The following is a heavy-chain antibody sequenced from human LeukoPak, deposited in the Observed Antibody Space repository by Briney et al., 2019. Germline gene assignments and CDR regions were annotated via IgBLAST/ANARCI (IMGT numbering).Heavy chain of an antibody. CDR3: ARGFALYFDY. Sequence: SETLSHTCTVSGGSISSYYWSWIRQPPGKGLEWIGYIYYSGSTNYNPSLKSRVTISVDTSKNQFSLKLSSVTAADTAVYYCARGFALYFDYWGQGTLVTVSS. CDR1: GGSISSYY. V-gene: IGHV4-59*12. CDR2: IYYSGST. J-gene: IGHJ4*02.